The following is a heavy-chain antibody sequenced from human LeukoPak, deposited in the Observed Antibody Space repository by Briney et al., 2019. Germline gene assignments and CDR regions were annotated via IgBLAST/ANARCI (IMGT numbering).Heavy chain of an antibody. V-gene: IGHV3-30-3*01. J-gene: IGHJ6*02. CDR1: GFTFSSYA. D-gene: IGHD2-2*01. Sequence: GGSLRLSCAASGFTFSSYAMHWVRQAPGNRLGGVAVIPYDGSNKYYADSVKGRFTISRDNSKHTLYLQMNSLRAEDTAVYYCARAQFTMRFYYGMDVWGQGPTVTVSS. CDR3: ARAQFTMRFYYGMDV. CDR2: IPYDGSNK.